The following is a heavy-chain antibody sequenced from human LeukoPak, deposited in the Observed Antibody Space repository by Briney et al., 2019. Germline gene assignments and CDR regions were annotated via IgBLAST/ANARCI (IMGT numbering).Heavy chain of an antibody. CDR3: ARDPSTVTTDSDY. CDR2: ISSSGSTI. D-gene: IGHD4-17*01. Sequence: ESGGSLRLSCAASGFTFSSYEMNWVRQAPGKGLEWVSYISSSGSTIYYADSVKGRFTISRDNAKNSLYLQMNSLRAEDTAVYYCARDPSTVTTDSDYWGQGTLVTVSS. CDR1: GFTFSSYE. V-gene: IGHV3-48*03. J-gene: IGHJ4*02.